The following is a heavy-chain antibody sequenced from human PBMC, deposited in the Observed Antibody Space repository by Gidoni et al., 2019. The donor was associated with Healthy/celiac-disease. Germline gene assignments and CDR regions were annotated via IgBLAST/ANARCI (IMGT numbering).Heavy chain of an antibody. Sequence: QVQLQESGPGLVKPAQTLSLTCTVAGGSISSGGYYWSWIRQHPGKGLEWLGYIYYSGSTYYHPSLKRRVTISVDTSKTQFSLTLSSVTAADTAVYYCACGIVVVPAAPYYYYGMDVWGQGTTVTVSS. CDR3: ACGIVVVPAAPYYYYGMDV. CDR2: IYYSGST. CDR1: GGSISSGGYY. J-gene: IGHJ6*02. V-gene: IGHV4-31*03. D-gene: IGHD2-2*01.